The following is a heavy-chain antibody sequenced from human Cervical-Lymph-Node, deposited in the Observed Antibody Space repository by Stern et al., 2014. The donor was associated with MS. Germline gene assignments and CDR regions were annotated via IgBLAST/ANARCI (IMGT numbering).Heavy chain of an antibody. CDR1: GFTFTSSA. CDR2: IVVGSGHT. CDR3: AAEPMYYSDSVGAFDI. V-gene: IGHV1-58*01. J-gene: IGHJ3*02. Sequence: QMQLVQSGPEVKKPGTSVKVSCKASGFTFTSSAVQWVRQARGQRLEWIGWIVVGSGHTKYAQKFQERVTITRDMSTSTAYMELSSLRSEDTAVYYCAAEPMYYSDSVGAFDIWGQGTMVTVSS. D-gene: IGHD3-22*01.